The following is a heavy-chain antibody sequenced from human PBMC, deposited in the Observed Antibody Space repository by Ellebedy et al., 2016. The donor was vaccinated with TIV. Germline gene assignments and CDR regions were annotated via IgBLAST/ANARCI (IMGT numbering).Heavy chain of an antibody. CDR1: GFIVSYNY. Sequence: GESLKISCAASGFIVSYNYMSWVRQASGKGLEWVSVIYSGGSTHYADSVKGRFTISRDSSRNTLFLQMNSLRVEDTAVYYCARENTRLNSAFDIWGQGTMVTVSS. CDR3: ARENTRLNSAFDI. CDR2: IYSGGST. V-gene: IGHV3-66*01. J-gene: IGHJ3*02. D-gene: IGHD2-8*01.